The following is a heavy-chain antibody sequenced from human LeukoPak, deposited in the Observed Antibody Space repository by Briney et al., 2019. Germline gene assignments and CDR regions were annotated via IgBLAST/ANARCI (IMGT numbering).Heavy chain of an antibody. Sequence: PGGSLRLSCAASGFTFSDYYMRWIRQAPGKELEWVSYTSITGGTIYYGDSVKGRFTISRDNAKNLLYLQMNSLRAEGTAVYYCARIAYGDYEDYWGQGTLVTVSS. D-gene: IGHD4-17*01. V-gene: IGHV3-11*04. J-gene: IGHJ4*02. CDR2: TSITGGTI. CDR1: GFTFSDYY. CDR3: ARIAYGDYEDY.